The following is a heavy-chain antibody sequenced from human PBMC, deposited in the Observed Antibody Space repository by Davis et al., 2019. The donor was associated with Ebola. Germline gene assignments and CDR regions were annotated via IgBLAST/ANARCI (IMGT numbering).Heavy chain of an antibody. CDR1: GGTFSSYA. Sequence: SVKVSCKASGGTFSSYAISWVRQAPGQGLEWMGGIIPIFGTANYAQNFQGRVTITADESTSTAYMELSSLRSEDTAVYYCARGALSSSWYYLWFDPWGQGTLVTVSS. V-gene: IGHV1-69*13. D-gene: IGHD6-13*01. CDR3: ARGALSSSWYYLWFDP. J-gene: IGHJ5*02. CDR2: IIPIFGTA.